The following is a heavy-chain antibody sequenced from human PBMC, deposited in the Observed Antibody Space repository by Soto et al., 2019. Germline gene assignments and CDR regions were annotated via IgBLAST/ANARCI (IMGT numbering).Heavy chain of an antibody. Sequence: EVQLLESGGGLVQPGGFLTLSCVASGFTFSNYAMSWVRQAPGMGLEWVSAISGSGGTTYYADSVKGRFTISRDNSKNNLYLQMNNLRAEDMAVYHCAKGPRGVTSYYFDYWGQGTLVTVSS. J-gene: IGHJ4*02. CDR3: AKGPRGVTSYYFDY. D-gene: IGHD4-4*01. V-gene: IGHV3-23*01. CDR1: GFTFSNYA. CDR2: ISGSGGTT.